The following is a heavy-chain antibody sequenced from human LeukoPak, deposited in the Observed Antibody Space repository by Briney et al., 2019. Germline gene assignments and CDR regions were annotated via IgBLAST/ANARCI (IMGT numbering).Heavy chain of an antibody. V-gene: IGHV1-8*01. D-gene: IGHD3-10*01. CDR1: GFTVTNYD. CDR2: MNPATGNT. J-gene: IGHJ5*02. Sequence: ASVKVSCKASGFTVTNYDINWVRQATGQGLEWMGWMNPATGNTGYARQFQGRITMTRDTSTSTAYMELRSLKSEDTAVYYCVRDGEGIAISVNYWFDPWGQGTLVTVSS. CDR3: VRDGEGIAISVNYWFDP.